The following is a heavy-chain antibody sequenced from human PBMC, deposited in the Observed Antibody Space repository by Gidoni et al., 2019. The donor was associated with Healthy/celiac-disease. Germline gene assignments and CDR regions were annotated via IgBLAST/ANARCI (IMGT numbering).Heavy chain of an antibody. V-gene: IGHV3-48*03. J-gene: IGHJ3*02. D-gene: IGHD6-13*01. CDR2: ISSSGSTI. CDR1: GFTFSSYE. CDR3: ARLGSSWYWDAFDI. Sequence: EVQLVESGGGLVQPGGSLRLSCAASGFTFSSYEMNWVRQAPGKGLEWVSYISSSGSTIYYADSVKGRFTISRDNAKNSLYLQMNSLRAEDTAVYYCARLGSSWYWDAFDIWGQETMVTVSS.